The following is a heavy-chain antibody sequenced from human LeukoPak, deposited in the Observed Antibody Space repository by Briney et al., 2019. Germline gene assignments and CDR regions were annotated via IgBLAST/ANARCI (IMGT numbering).Heavy chain of an antibody. Sequence: ASVKVSCKASGYTFTSYMHWVRQAPGQGLEWMGIINPSGGSTSYAQKFQGRVTMTRDTSTGTVYMELSSLRSEDTAVYYCARDNSSSWRRLTLWGQGTLVTVSS. J-gene: IGHJ4*02. CDR2: INPSGGST. D-gene: IGHD6-13*01. V-gene: IGHV1-46*01. CDR3: ARDNSSSWRRLTL. CDR1: GYTFTSY.